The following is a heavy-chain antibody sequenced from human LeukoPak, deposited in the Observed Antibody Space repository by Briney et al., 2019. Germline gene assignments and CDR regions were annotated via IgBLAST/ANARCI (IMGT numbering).Heavy chain of an antibody. CDR2: IYSGGST. J-gene: IGHJ3*02. V-gene: IGHV3-53*01. CDR1: GFTVSSNY. Sequence: AGGSLRLSCSASGFTVSSNYMSWVRQAPGKGLEWVSVIYSGGSTYYADSVKGRFTISRDNSKNTLHLQMNSLRAEDTAVYYCARGWSGPHAFDIWGRGTMVTVSS. CDR3: ARGWSGPHAFDI. D-gene: IGHD3-3*01.